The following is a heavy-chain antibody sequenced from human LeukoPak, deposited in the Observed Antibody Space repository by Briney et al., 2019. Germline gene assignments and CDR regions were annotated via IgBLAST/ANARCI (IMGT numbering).Heavy chain of an antibody. CDR3: AREVVVVVTAMVAFDI. D-gene: IGHD2-21*02. CDR1: GGSISSYY. CDR2: IYYSGST. V-gene: IGHV4-59*01. Sequence: RASETLSLTCTVSGGSISSYYWSWIRQPPGKGLEWIGYIYYSGSTNYNPSLKSRVTISVDTSKNQFSLKLSSVTAADTAVYYCAREVVVVVTAMVAFDIWGQGTMVTVSS. J-gene: IGHJ3*02.